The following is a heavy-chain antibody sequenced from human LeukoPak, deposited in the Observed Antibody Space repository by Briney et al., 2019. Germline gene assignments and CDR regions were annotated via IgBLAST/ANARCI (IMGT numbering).Heavy chain of an antibody. CDR1: GYTLTELS. J-gene: IGHJ4*02. Sequence: GASVKVSCKVSGYTLTELSMHWVRQAPGKGLEWMGGFDPEDGETIYAQKFKGRVTMTEDTSTDTAYMELSSLRSEDTAVYYCATETVGSGWLQFYFDYWGQGTLVTVSS. V-gene: IGHV1-24*01. D-gene: IGHD5-24*01. CDR2: FDPEDGET. CDR3: ATETVGSGWLQFYFDY.